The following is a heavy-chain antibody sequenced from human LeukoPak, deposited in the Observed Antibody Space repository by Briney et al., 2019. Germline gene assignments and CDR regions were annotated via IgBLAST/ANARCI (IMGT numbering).Heavy chain of an antibody. CDR2: INPSGGST. V-gene: IGHV1-46*01. Sequence: ASVKVSCKASGYSFTNYYIHWVRQAPGQGLEWMGIINPSGGSTSYAQKFQGRVTMTRDTSTSTVYMELSSLRSEDTAVYYCARDYYDSSVPPYGMDVWGQGTTVTVSS. CDR3: ARDYYDSSVPPYGMDV. D-gene: IGHD3-22*01. J-gene: IGHJ6*02. CDR1: GYSFTNYY.